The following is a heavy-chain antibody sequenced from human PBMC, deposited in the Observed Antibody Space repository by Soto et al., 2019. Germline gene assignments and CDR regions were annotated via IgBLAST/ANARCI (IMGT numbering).Heavy chain of an antibody. CDR1: GFTFSSYA. J-gene: IGHJ4*02. CDR3: ARVADYGSSTDTFDY. V-gene: IGHV3-30-3*01. CDR2: ISDDGSNK. D-gene: IGHD4-17*01. Sequence: QVQLVESGGGVVQPGSSLRLSCAASGFTFSSYAMDWVRRAPGKGLEWVAIISDDGSNKYYADSVKGRFTISRDNSKNTLYVQMNSLRAEDTAVYYCARVADYGSSTDTFDYWGQGTLVTVSS.